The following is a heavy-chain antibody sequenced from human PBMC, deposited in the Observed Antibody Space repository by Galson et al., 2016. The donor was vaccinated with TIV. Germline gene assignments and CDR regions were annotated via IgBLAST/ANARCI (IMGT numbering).Heavy chain of an antibody. V-gene: IGHV3-66*02. Sequence: SLRLSCAASGLSVSINYMTRVRQAPGKGLEWVSLISDGGKTYYSDSVKGRFTISRDNSKNTLYLQMNSLRVEDAAVYYCARDRVVDATYYYYYFGLDVWGQGTAVTVSS. CDR2: ISDGGKT. CDR1: GLSVSINY. CDR3: ARDRVVDATYYYYYFGLDV. J-gene: IGHJ6*02. D-gene: IGHD5-12*01.